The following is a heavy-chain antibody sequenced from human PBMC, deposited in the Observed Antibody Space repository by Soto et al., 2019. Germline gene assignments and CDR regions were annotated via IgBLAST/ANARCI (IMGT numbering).Heavy chain of an antibody. D-gene: IGHD1-7*01. CDR2: INPNSGGT. CDR3: ARKLELRGSYYYYYDMDV. V-gene: IGHV1-2*02. CDR1: GYTFSDYY. Sequence: SVEVSCKASGYTFSDYYMHWVREAPGQGLEWMGWINPNSGGTNYAQKFQGRVTMTRDTSISTAYMELSRLRSDDTAVYYCARKLELRGSYYYYYDMDVWGQGTTVTVSS. J-gene: IGHJ6*02.